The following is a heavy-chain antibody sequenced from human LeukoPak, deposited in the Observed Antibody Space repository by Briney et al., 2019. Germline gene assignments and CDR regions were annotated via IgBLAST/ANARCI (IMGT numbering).Heavy chain of an antibody. D-gene: IGHD3-16*01. J-gene: IGHJ5*02. CDR3: ARAGGPRDRRFDP. V-gene: IGHV1-69-2*01. CDR1: GYTFTDYY. CDR2: VDPEDGET. Sequence: ASVKISCKVSGYTFTDYYMHWVQQAPGKGLEWMGLVDPEDGETIYAEKFQGRVTITADTSTDTAYMELSSLRSEDTAVYYCARAGGPRDRRFDPWGQGTLVTVSS.